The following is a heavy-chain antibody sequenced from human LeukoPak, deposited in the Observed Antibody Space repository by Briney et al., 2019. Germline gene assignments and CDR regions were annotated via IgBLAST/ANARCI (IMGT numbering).Heavy chain of an antibody. D-gene: IGHD6-13*01. J-gene: IGHJ5*02. V-gene: IGHV4-59*08. CDR2: IYYSGST. Sequence: PSETLSLTCTVSGGSISSYYWSWIRQPPGKGLEWIGYIYYSGSTNYNPSLKRRVTISVDTSKHQFSLKLSSVTAADTAVYYCAREIGYSSSWYENWFDPWGQGTLVTVSS. CDR3: AREIGYSSSWYENWFDP. CDR1: GGSISSYY.